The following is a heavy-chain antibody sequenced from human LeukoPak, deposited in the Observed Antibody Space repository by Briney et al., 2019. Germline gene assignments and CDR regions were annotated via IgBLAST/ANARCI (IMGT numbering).Heavy chain of an antibody. CDR1: GYTFTDYY. Sequence: ASVKVSCKASGYTFTDYYMHWVRQAPGQGLEWMGWINPNSGGTNYAQKFQGRVTMTRDTSISTAYMELSRLRSDDTAVYYCARERVISGSYWGTPYYYYYMDVWGKGTTVTISS. CDR3: ARERVISGSYWGTPYYYYYMDV. CDR2: INPNSGGT. D-gene: IGHD1-26*01. V-gene: IGHV1-2*02. J-gene: IGHJ6*03.